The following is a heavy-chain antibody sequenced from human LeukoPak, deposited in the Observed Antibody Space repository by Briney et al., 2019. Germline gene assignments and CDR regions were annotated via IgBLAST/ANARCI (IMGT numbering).Heavy chain of an antibody. D-gene: IGHD6-19*01. CDR3: ARSWSGWYELHY. Sequence: ASVKVSCKASGYTFTGYYMHWVRQAPGQGLEWMGWINPNSGGTNYAQKFQGRVTMTRDTSISTAYMELSRLRSDDTAVYYCARSWSGWYELHYWGQGTLVTVSS. CDR1: GYTFTGYY. V-gene: IGHV1-2*02. J-gene: IGHJ4*02. CDR2: INPNSGGT.